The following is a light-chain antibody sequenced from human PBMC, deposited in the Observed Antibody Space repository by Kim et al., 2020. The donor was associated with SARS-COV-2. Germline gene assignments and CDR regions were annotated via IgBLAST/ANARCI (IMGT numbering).Light chain of an antibody. CDR3: ASWDDSLKGWV. CDR1: SSNIGRNT. V-gene: IGLV1-44*01. CDR2: NEN. Sequence: GQRVTVSCSGGSSNIGRNTVNWYRQVPSAAPKLLIYNENQRPSGVPDRVSASKSGTSASLAIGGLQPEDEAQYYCASWDDSLKGWVFGGGTQLTVL. J-gene: IGLJ3*02.